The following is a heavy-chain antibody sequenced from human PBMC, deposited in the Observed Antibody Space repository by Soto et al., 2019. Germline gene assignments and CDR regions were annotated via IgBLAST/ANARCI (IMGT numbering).Heavy chain of an antibody. J-gene: IGHJ4*02. CDR2: ISGSGGST. D-gene: IGHD3-22*01. CDR1: GFTFSSDA. Sequence: GGSLRLSCAASGFTFSSDAMSWVRQAPGKGLEWVSAISGSGGSTYYADSVKGRFTISRDNSKNTLYLQMNSLRAEDTAVYYCAKLFEWNYDSSGYFPDYWGQGTLVTVSS. CDR3: AKLFEWNYDSSGYFPDY. V-gene: IGHV3-23*01.